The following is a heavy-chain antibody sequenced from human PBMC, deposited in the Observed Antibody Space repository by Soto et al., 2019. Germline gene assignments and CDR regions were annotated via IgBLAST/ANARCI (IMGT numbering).Heavy chain of an antibody. Sequence: QTWGSXRVACASSGVSFSSYAVNLFRHAPGKGRERVSGISGSGDSTYYADAVKGRFTISRDNSKNTLFLKMNSPTDAHGAVYYCPNPAVRGLRAWDNLNWFESPGKGILVNV. CDR2: ISGSGDST. J-gene: IGHJ5*01. D-gene: IGHD1-20*01. V-gene: IGHV3-23*01. CDR3: PNPAVRGLRAWDNLNWFES. CDR1: GVSFSSYA.